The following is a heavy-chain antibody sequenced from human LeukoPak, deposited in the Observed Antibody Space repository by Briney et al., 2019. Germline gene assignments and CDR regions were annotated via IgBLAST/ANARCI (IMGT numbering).Heavy chain of an antibody. CDR1: GYTFINYG. V-gene: IGHV1-18*01. Sequence: ASVTVSFMASGYTFINYGVTWLRQAPGQGLEWMGWISAFNGDTNYAQKFQGRVTMTTETSTTTAYMELRSLRSDDTAVYYCARASATPANWFDPWGQGTLVTVSS. J-gene: IGHJ5*02. D-gene: IGHD2-15*01. CDR3: ARASATPANWFDP. CDR2: ISAFNGDT.